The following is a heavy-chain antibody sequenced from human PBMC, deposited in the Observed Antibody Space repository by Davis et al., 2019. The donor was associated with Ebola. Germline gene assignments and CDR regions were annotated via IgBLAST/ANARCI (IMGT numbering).Heavy chain of an antibody. D-gene: IGHD1-26*01. Sequence: SVPVSCKASGYTFTSHYMHWVRQASGQGLVWMGWISAYNGNTNYAQKLQGRVTMTTDTSTSTAYMELRSLRSDDTAVYYCAKGAGSYPADYWGQGTLVTVSS. CDR3: AKGAGSYPADY. V-gene: IGHV1-18*04. CDR1: GYTFTSHY. J-gene: IGHJ4*02. CDR2: ISAYNGNT.